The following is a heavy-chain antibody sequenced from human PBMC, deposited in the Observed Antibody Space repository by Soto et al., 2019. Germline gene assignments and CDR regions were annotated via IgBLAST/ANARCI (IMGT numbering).Heavy chain of an antibody. V-gene: IGHV3-21*01. D-gene: IGHD2-2*01. CDR2: ISSSGTYI. CDR1: GFTFSTYS. CDR3: ARDPSDCSSTSCWGYYALDV. Sequence: GSLRLSCAASGFTFSTYSMNWVRQAPGKGLEWVSSISSSGTYIHYADSLKGRFTISRDNAKNSLYLQMISLRAEDAAVYYCARDPSDCSSTSCWGYYALDVWGQGTTVTVSS. J-gene: IGHJ6*02.